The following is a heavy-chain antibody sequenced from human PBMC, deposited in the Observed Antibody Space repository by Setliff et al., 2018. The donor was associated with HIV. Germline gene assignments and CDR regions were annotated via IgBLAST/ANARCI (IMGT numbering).Heavy chain of an antibody. Sequence: ASVKVSCKVSGYTLSELSMHWVRQAPGEGLEWMGGFDPEDGETIYAEKFQGRVTMTEDAATETAYMELSSLRSEDTAVYYCATDAYHDSSGQEYFQHWGQGTLVTVSS. D-gene: IGHD3-22*01. CDR2: FDPEDGET. CDR1: GYTLSELS. CDR3: ATDAYHDSSGQEYFQH. J-gene: IGHJ1*01. V-gene: IGHV1-24*01.